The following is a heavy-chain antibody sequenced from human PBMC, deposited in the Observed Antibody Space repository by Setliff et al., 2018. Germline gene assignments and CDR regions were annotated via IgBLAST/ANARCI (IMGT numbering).Heavy chain of an antibody. CDR1: GGSVSPYF. J-gene: IGHJ6*02. V-gene: IGHV4-59*02. Sequence: PSETLSLTCTVSGGSVSPYFWSWIRQPPGKGLQWIGYIYHNGNTNFNPSLKSRVNMSIDTSKNQFALNLKSVTAADTAVYYCARDRTAYSYGLDVRGQGTTVTVSS. CDR2: IYHNGNT. D-gene: IGHD5-18*01. CDR3: ARDRTAYSYGLDV.